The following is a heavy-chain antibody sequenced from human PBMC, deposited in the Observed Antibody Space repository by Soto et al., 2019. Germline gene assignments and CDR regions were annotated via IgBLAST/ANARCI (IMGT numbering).Heavy chain of an antibody. CDR3: AISQWFGESPVGY. J-gene: IGHJ4*02. CDR1: EYTFTGYY. CDR2: INAGNGNT. V-gene: IGHV1-3*01. Sequence: ASVKVSCKASEYTFTGYYMHWVRQAPGQRLEWMGWINAGNGNTKYSQKFQGRVTITRDTSASTAYMELSSLRSEDTAVYYCAISQWFGESPVGYWGQGTLVTVSS. D-gene: IGHD3-10*01.